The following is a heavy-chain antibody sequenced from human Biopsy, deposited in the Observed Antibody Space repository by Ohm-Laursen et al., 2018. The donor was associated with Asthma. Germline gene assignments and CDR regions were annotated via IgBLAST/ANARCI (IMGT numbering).Heavy chain of an antibody. Sequence: SLRLSCAASEFSVSSSYMSWVRQAPGEWLEWVSVIYNDGRAYYADSVKGRFTVSRDNSKNTLFLQMSSLRVEDTAVYYCAKDPRIYGDNVAGMDVWGQGTAVNVSS. CDR2: IYNDGRA. J-gene: IGHJ6*02. V-gene: IGHV3-66*02. CDR3: AKDPRIYGDNVAGMDV. CDR1: EFSVSSSY. D-gene: IGHD4-17*01.